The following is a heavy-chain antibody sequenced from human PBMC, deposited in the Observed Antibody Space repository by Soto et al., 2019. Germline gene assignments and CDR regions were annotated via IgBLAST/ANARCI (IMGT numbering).Heavy chain of an antibody. CDR3: IAEVLRYFDWLPTY. CDR1: GFSLSTSGVG. CDR2: IYWDDDK. J-gene: IGHJ4*02. Sequence: SGPTLLNPTQTLTPTCTFSGFSLSTSGVGVGWIRQPPGKALEWLALIYWDDDKRYSPSLKSRLTITKDTSKNQVVLTMTNMDPVDTATYYCIAEVLRYFDWLPTYWGQGTLVTVSS. D-gene: IGHD3-9*01. V-gene: IGHV2-5*02.